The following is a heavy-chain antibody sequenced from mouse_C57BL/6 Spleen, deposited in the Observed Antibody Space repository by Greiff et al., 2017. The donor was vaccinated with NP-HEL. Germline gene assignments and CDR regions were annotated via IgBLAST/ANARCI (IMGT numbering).Heavy chain of an antibody. Sequence: VQLQQSGPELVKPGASVKISCKASGYSFTGYYMNWVKQSPEKSLEWIGEINPSTGGTTYNQKFKAKATLTVDKSSSTASMQLRSLTSEDSAVYVCARRDSNVAWFADWGQGTLVTVSA. CDR1: GYSFTGYY. CDR2: INPSTGGT. D-gene: IGHD2-5*01. CDR3: ARRDSNVAWFAD. J-gene: IGHJ3*01. V-gene: IGHV1-42*01.